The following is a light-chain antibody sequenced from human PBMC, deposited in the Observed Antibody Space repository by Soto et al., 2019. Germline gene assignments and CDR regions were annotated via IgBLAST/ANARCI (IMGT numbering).Light chain of an antibody. V-gene: IGKV1-5*03. J-gene: IGKJ1*01. CDR1: QSISSW. CDR2: KAS. CDR3: QQYNTYPWT. Sequence: EIHMTQSPSPLSASVGDRVTITCRASQSISSWLAWYQQKPGKAPKLLIYKASILEGGVPSRFSGSGSGTEFTLTISNLQPDDFASYCCQQYNTYPWTFGQGTKVDIK.